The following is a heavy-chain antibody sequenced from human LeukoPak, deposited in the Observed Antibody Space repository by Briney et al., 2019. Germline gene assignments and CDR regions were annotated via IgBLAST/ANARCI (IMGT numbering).Heavy chain of an antibody. D-gene: IGHD3-10*01. V-gene: IGHV1-18*01. CDR3: ARDWDYYGSGSSNWFDP. Sequence: ASVKVSCKASGYTFTTYYIHWVRQAPGQGLEWMGWISAYNGNTNYAQKLQGRVTMTTDTSTSTAYMELRSLSSDDTGVYYCARDWDYYGSGSSNWFDPWGQGTLVTVSS. J-gene: IGHJ5*02. CDR1: GYTFTTYY. CDR2: ISAYNGNT.